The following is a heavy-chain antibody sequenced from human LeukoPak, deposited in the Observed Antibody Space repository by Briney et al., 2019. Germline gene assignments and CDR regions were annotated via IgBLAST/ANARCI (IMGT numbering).Heavy chain of an antibody. V-gene: IGHV3-23*01. Sequence: PGGSLRLSCTASGFTFDSYAMSWVRQAPGKGLEWVSPISGGSEDTYYADSVKGRSTISRDNSKSTLYLQMNSLRAEATAVYYCARTIAQYSNSWLYFYYGLDVWGQGTTVTVSS. CDR2: ISGGSEDT. CDR1: GFTFDSYA. CDR3: ARTIAQYSNSWLYFYYGLDV. J-gene: IGHJ6*02. D-gene: IGHD6-13*01.